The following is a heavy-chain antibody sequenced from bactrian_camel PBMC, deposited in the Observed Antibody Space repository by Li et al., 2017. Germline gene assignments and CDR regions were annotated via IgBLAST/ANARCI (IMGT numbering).Heavy chain of an antibody. V-gene: IGHV3S25*01. D-gene: IGHD5*01. Sequence: QLGESGGGLVQPGGSLRLSCVASGFPFSNYWMYWVRQAPGKGLEWVTKIANIGGTTYYRDSVQGRFTISKDNAKNTVYLQMNSLKPEDTALYYCSVATTSATFNYWGQGTQVTVS. J-gene: IGHJ4*01. CDR1: GFPFSNYW. CDR3: SVATTSATFNY. CDR2: IANIGGTT.